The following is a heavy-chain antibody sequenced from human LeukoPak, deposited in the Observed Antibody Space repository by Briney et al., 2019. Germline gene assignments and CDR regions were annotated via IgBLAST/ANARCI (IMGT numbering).Heavy chain of an antibody. CDR1: GFTFSIYE. CDR3: TRGQYNSGWNTFDS. Sequence: PGGSLRLSCAASGFTFSIYEMTCVRHAPGQGLEGLSYFCSTGSNIYYAHSVRGRFTISRDNAKTSLNLQMNSRRADDTAVYYCTRGQYNSGWNTFDSWGQGTLVTAS. D-gene: IGHD6-19*01. CDR2: FCSTGSNI. V-gene: IGHV3-48*03. J-gene: IGHJ4*02.